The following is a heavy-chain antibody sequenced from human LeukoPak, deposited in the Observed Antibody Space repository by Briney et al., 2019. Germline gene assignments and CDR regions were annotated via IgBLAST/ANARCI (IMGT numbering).Heavy chain of an antibody. CDR3: ARGLSSSWLRD. V-gene: IGHV4-34*01. CDR2: INHSGST. D-gene: IGHD6-13*01. Sequence: SETLSLTCAVYGGSFSGYYWSWIRQPPGKGLEWIGEINHSGSTNYNPSLKGRVTISVDTSKNQFSLKLSSVTAADTAVYYCARGLSSSWLRDWGQGTLVTVSS. J-gene: IGHJ4*02. CDR1: GGSFSGYY.